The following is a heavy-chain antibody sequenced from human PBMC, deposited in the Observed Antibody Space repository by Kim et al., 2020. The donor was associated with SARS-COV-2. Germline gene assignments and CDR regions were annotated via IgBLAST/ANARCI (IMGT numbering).Heavy chain of an antibody. J-gene: IGHJ4*02. Sequence: SVQVRFTISRDNAKNSLYLQMNSLRAEDTAVYYCARDSCSSTSCYTPIDYWGQGTLVTVSS. V-gene: IGHV3-11*05. D-gene: IGHD2-2*01. CDR3: ARDSCSSTSCYTPIDY.